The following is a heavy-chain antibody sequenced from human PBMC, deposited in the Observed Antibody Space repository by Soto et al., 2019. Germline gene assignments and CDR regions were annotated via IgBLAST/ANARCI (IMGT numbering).Heavy chain of an antibody. CDR1: GYTFTSYY. CDR2: INPSGGST. CDR3: ASRANCGGDCPFDY. Sequence: ASVKVSCKASGYTFTSYYMHWVRQAPGQGLEGMGIINPSGGSTSYAQKFQGRVTMTRDTSTSTVYMELSSLRSEDSAVYYCASRANCGGDCPFDYWGQGTLVTVSS. V-gene: IGHV1-46*01. J-gene: IGHJ4*02. D-gene: IGHD2-21*02.